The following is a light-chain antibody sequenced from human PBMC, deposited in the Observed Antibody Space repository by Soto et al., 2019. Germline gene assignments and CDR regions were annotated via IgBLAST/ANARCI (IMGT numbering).Light chain of an antibody. CDR3: QQLNTYPRT. J-gene: IGKJ3*01. CDR1: QSVSSY. CDR2: DAS. Sequence: EIVLTQSPATLSLYPGERATNSRRASQSVSSYLAWYQQKPGQAPRLLMYDASTLESGAPARFSGSGSGTDFTLTISTLQPEDFATYYCQQLNTYPRTFGTGTKVDI. V-gene: IGKV3-11*01.